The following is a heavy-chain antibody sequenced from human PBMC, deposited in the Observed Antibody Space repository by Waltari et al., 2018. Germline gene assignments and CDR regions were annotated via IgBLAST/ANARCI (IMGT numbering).Heavy chain of an antibody. CDR1: GYKFTTNW. Sequence: EVQLLQSGAEVKKAGESLKISCRASGYKFTTNWIAWVRQVPGKGLEWMGAIYGGDSETKYSPSFEGQVTLSADKSIRTAYLEWNSLKASDTAFYFCALRLTMIDEFDPWGQGTLVTVSS. D-gene: IGHD3-22*01. CDR3: ALRLTMIDEFDP. J-gene: IGHJ5*02. V-gene: IGHV5-51*01. CDR2: IYGGDSET.